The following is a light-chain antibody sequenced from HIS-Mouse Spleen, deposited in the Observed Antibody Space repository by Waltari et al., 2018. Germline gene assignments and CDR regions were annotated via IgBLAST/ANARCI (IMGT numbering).Light chain of an antibody. Sequence: SYELTQPPSVSVFPGQTARITCSGDALPKQFAYWYPQKPSQPPVLVLYKDSERPSGIPERYSGSSSGTTVTLTISGVQAEDEADYYCQSADSSGTWVFGGGTKLTVL. CDR2: KDS. V-gene: IGLV3-25*03. CDR1: ALPKQF. J-gene: IGLJ3*02. CDR3: QSADSSGTWV.